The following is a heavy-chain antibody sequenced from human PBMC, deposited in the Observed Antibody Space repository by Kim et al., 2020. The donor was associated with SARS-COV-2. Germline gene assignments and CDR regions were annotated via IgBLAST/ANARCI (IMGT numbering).Heavy chain of an antibody. CDR1: GGSISSYY. Sequence: SETLSLTCTVSGGSISSYYWSWIRQPPGKGLEWIGYIYYSGSTNYNPSLKSRVTISVDTSKNQFSLKLSSVTAADTAVYYCARALKTYSLVGHYYYYGMDVWGQGTTVTVSS. V-gene: IGHV4-59*01. CDR2: IYYSGST. CDR3: ARALKTYSLVGHYYYYGMDV. J-gene: IGHJ6*02. D-gene: IGHD1-26*01.